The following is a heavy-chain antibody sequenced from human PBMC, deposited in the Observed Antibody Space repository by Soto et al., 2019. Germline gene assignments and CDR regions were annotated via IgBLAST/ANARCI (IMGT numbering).Heavy chain of an antibody. D-gene: IGHD2-15*01. CDR1: GFTFSSYW. CDR2: IKQDGSEK. CDR3: ARYAITYCSGGSCSDAYDI. Sequence: PGGSLRLSCAASGFTFSSYWMSWVRQAPGKGLEWVANIKQDGSEKYYVDSVKGRFTISRDNAKNSLYLQMNSLRAEDTAVYYCARYAITYCSGGSCSDAYDIWGQGTMVTVS. V-gene: IGHV3-7*01. J-gene: IGHJ3*02.